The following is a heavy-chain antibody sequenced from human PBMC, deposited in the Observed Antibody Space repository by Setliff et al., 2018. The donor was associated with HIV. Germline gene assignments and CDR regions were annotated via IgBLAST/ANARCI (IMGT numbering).Heavy chain of an antibody. CDR1: GYTFLNYD. CDR3: ARGWGLWFGQLSILPLDP. J-gene: IGHJ5*02. CDR2: LTPHSGDT. D-gene: IGHD3-10*01. V-gene: IGHV1-8*01. Sequence: ASVKVSCKASGYTFLNYDINWLRQAPGQGLEWMGGLTPHSGDTISADRFQGRLVMTTTTSTTTAFMELSSLRSDDTALSFCARGWGLWFGQLSILPLDPWGQGTLVTVSS.